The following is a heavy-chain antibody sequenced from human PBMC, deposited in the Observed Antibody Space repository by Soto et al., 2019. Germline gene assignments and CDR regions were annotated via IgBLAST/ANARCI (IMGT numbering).Heavy chain of an antibody. CDR3: ARGLATLPVFAFDI. D-gene: IGHD1-1*01. CDR2: VYWNDDK. J-gene: IGHJ3*02. V-gene: IGHV2-5*01. Sequence: PTLVNPTQTLTLTCTLSGISLSTSGVGLGLIRQTPGKALEWLALVYWNDDKHYSPSLKSRLTITKDTSKNQAILTMTNMDPVDTATYYCARGLATLPVFAFDIWGQGTVVTVSS. CDR1: GISLSTSGVG.